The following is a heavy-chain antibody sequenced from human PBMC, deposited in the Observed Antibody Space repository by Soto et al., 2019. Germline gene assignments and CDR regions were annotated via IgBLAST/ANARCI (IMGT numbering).Heavy chain of an antibody. Sequence: EVELVESGGGLVKPGGSLTLSCAASGFSFKNAWMNWVRQAPGKGLEWVGRIKNKNDGGTTDYAAFVKGRFTISRDASENTLYLHMNGVKTEDTGVYFCTGLWFGEIYNYWGQGSLVTVSS. V-gene: IGHV3-15*07. CDR1: GFSFKNAW. CDR3: TGLWFGEIYNY. J-gene: IGHJ4*01. CDR2: IKNKNDGGTT. D-gene: IGHD3-10*01.